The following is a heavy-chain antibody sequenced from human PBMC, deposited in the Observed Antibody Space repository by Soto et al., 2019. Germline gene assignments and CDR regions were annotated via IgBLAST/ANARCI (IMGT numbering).Heavy chain of an antibody. CDR3: ARDLRDRYSSSWYGGRYYYYGMDV. Sequence: ASVNVSCKASGYTFTGYYIHWVRQAPGQGLEWMGWIDPNSGGTNYAQKFQVWVTMTRDTSISTAYMELSRLRSDDTAVYYCARDLRDRYSSSWYGGRYYYYGMDVWG. J-gene: IGHJ6*02. V-gene: IGHV1-2*04. D-gene: IGHD6-13*01. CDR1: GYTFTGYY. CDR2: IDPNSGGT.